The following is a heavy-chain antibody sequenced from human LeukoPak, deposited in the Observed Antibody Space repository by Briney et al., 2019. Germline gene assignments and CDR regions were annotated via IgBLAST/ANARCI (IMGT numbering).Heavy chain of an antibody. Sequence: PWGSLRLSCAASGFTFSSYGMSWVRQAPGKGLEWVSAISGSGGSTYYADSVKGRFTISRDNSKNTLYLQMNSLRAEDTAVYYCARIWVVVVAATSFDYWGQGTLVTVSS. CDR2: ISGSGGST. CDR3: ARIWVVVVAATSFDY. V-gene: IGHV3-23*01. J-gene: IGHJ4*02. CDR1: GFTFSSYG. D-gene: IGHD2-15*01.